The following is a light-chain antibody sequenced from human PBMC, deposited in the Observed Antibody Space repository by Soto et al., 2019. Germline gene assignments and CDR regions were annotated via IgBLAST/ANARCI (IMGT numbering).Light chain of an antibody. V-gene: IGKV3-15*01. CDR2: GAS. Sequence: EVVMTQSPATLSVSPGERATLSCRASQSIGNDLAWYQQKPGQAPRLLIYGASSRATDIPARFSGSGSGTEFSLTISSLQSEDFAVYYCQQFATSPRTFGQGTRVEIK. J-gene: IGKJ1*01. CDR1: QSIGND. CDR3: QQFATSPRT.